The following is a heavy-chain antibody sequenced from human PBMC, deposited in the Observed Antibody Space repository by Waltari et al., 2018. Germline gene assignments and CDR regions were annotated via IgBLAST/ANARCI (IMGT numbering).Heavy chain of an antibody. CDR1: GGSITSYS. D-gene: IGHD6-19*01. J-gene: IGHJ4*02. CDR2: IYYSGST. Sequence: QVQLQESGPGLVKPSETLSLTCTVSGGSITSYSWSWIRQSPGKGLEWIGYIYYSGSTNYNPSLKSRLTISVDRSNNQFSLNLTSMTAADTAVYYCARVGAPSSGFQRSQPFDYWGQGTLVTVSS. CDR3: ARVGAPSSGFQRSQPFDY. V-gene: IGHV4-59*01.